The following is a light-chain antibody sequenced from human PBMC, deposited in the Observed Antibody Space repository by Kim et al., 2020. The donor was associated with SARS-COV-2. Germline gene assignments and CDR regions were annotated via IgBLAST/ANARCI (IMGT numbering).Light chain of an antibody. CDR3: NSRDSNGNHRV. J-gene: IGLJ1*01. V-gene: IGLV3-19*01. Sequence: ALDQTVRITCQGDSLRSYYASWYQHKPGQAPVLVIYGKNNRPSGIPDRFSGSSSGNTASLTLTGAQAEDEADYYCNSRDSNGNHRVFGTGTKVTVL. CDR2: GKN. CDR1: SLRSYY.